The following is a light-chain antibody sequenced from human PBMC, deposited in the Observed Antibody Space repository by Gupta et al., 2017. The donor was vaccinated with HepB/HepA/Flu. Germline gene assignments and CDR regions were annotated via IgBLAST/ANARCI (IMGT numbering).Light chain of an antibody. J-gene: IGKJ1*01. Sequence: DIQMTQSPSSLSASVGDGVTITCRASQNIRNYVNWYQQKPGKAPKVLIYGASNLESGVPSRFSGSGSGTXFTLAIXRLQSEDFATYYCQQSDSFPRSFGXGTKV. CDR3: QQSDSFPRS. CDR1: QNIRNY. V-gene: IGKV1-39*01. CDR2: GAS.